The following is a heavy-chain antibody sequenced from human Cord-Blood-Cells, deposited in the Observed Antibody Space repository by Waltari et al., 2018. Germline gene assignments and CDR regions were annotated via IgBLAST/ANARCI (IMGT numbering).Heavy chain of an antibody. CDR1: GFTFSSYA. CDR3: AKDKTLSDSSGVVDV. CDR2: ISGSGGST. D-gene: IGHD6-19*01. J-gene: IGHJ6*02. Sequence: EVQLLESGGGVVQPGGSLRLSCAASGFTFSSYAMSWVRKAPGKGLEWVSAISGSGGSTYYADSVKGRFTISRDNSKNTLYLQMNSLRAEDTAVYYCAKDKTLSDSSGVVDVWGQGTTVTVSS. V-gene: IGHV3-23*01.